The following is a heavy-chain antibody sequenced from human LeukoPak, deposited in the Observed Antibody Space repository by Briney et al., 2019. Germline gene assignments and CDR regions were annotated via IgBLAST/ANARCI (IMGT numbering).Heavy chain of an antibody. D-gene: IGHD3-10*01. CDR3: TGNYYGSGSYADFDY. V-gene: IGHV3-73*01. CDR2: IRSTANGYAP. J-gene: IGHJ4*02. Sequence: GGSLRLSCAASGFTFSGSALHWVRQASGKGLEWVGRIRSTANGYAPGYAASVKGRFTISRDDSKNTAYLQMGSLKTEDTAVYYCTGNYYGSGSYADFDYWGQGTLVTVSS. CDR1: GFTFSGSA.